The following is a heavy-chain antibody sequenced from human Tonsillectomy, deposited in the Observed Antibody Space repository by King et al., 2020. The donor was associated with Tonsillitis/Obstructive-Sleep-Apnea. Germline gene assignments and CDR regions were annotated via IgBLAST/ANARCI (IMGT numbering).Heavy chain of an antibody. V-gene: IGHV3-15*01. D-gene: IGHD3-3*01. Sequence: VQLVESGGGLVKPGGSLRLSCAASGFTFSNAWMSWVRQAPGKGLEWVGRIKSKTDGGTTDYAAPAKGRFTISRDDSKNTLYLQMNSLKTEDTAVYYCTTGDVLRFLGGGYWGQGTLVTVSS. CDR3: TTGDVLRFLGGGY. CDR2: IKSKTDGGTT. J-gene: IGHJ4*02. CDR1: GFTFSNAW.